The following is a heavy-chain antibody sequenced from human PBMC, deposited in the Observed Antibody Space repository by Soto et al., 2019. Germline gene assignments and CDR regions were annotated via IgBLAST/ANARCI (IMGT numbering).Heavy chain of an antibody. D-gene: IGHD2-2*01. CDR1: GGSFSGYY. V-gene: IGHV4-34*01. CDR2: INHSGST. CDR3: VRGRVVVVPAAQPYYFDY. J-gene: IGHJ4*02. Sequence: QVQLQQWGAGLLKPSETLSLTCAVYGGSFSGYYWSWIRQPPGKGLEWLGEINHSGSTNYNPSLKSRVTISVDTSKNQFSLKLSSVTAADTAVYYCVRGRVVVVPAAQPYYFDYWGQGTLVTVSS.